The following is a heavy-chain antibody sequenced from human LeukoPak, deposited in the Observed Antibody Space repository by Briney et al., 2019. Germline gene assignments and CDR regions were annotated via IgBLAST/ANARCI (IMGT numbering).Heavy chain of an antibody. V-gene: IGHV1-46*01. J-gene: IGHJ3*02. CDR2: INPSGGSK. CDR3: AGESGGVDAFDI. CDR1: GYTFTSYY. D-gene: IGHD3-10*01. Sequence: ASVTVSCTASGYTFTSYYMHWVRQAPGQGLEWMGIINPSGGSKSYAQKFRGRVTMTRDTSTSTVYMELSSLRSEDTAVYYCAGESGGVDAFDIWGQGTMVTVSS.